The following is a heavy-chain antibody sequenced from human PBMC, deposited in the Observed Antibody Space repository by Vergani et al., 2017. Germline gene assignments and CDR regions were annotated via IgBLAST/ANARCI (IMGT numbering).Heavy chain of an antibody. CDR3: ASPDQSGSYDLTL. Sequence: QVQLVQSGAEVKKPGSSVKVSCKASGGTFSSYTISWVRQAPGQGLEWMGRIIPILGTANYAQKFQGRVTITADKSTSTAYMELSSLRSEDTAVYYCASPDQSGSYDLTLWGQGTLVTVSS. CDR1: GGTFSSYT. CDR2: IIPILGTA. V-gene: IGHV1-69*08. D-gene: IGHD1-26*01. J-gene: IGHJ4*02.